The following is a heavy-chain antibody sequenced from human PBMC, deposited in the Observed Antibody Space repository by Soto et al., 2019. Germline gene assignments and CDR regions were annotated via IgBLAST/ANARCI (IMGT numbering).Heavy chain of an antibody. J-gene: IGHJ3*02. CDR1: GGSISSYY. V-gene: IGHV4-59*12. CDR2: IYYSGST. CDR3: ARLFYYDSSGYYLPPPDAFDI. Sequence: SETLSLTCTVSGGSISSYYWSWIRQPPGKGMEWIGYIYYSGSTNYNPSLKSRVTISVDTSKNQFSLKLSSVTAADTAVYYCARLFYYDSSGYYLPPPDAFDIWGQGTMVTVSS. D-gene: IGHD3-22*01.